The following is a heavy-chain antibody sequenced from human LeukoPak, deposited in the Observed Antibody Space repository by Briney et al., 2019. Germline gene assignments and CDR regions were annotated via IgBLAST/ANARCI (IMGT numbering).Heavy chain of an antibody. Sequence: GGSLRLSCAASGFTFDDYGMSWVRQAPGKGLEWVSGINWNGGSTGYADSVKGRFTISRDNAKNSLYLQMNSLRAEDTALYYSARGPYYYDSSGWDYWGQGTLVTVSS. V-gene: IGHV3-20*04. D-gene: IGHD3-22*01. CDR2: INWNGGST. CDR1: GFTFDDYG. CDR3: ARGPYYYDSSGWDY. J-gene: IGHJ4*02.